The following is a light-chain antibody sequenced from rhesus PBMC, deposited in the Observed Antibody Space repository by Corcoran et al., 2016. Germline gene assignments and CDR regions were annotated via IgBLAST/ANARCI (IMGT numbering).Light chain of an antibody. CDR2: EVS. V-gene: IGKV2-90*01. CDR1: QSLLNSGGKAY. CDR3: MQGLHLPYS. Sequence: DIVMTQTPLSLPVTPGEPASISCRSSQSLLNSGGKAYLYWYLQKPGQSPQLLIFEVSNRASGVPDRGSGSGSGTDFTMKISRVEAEVVGVFYCMQGLHLPYSFGQGTKVEIK. J-gene: IGKJ2*01.